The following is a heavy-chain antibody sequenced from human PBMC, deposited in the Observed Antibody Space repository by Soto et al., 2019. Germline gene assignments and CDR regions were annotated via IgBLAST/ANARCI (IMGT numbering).Heavy chain of an antibody. Sequence: EVQLVESGGGLVQPGGSLRLSCAASGFTFSNYWMHWVRQAPGKGLVWVSRINSDGSTTTYADSVKGRFTISRDNAKTTLHRQRNSLRAEDTAVYHCVRGAYSGSWYEGLDYWGQGTLVTASS. D-gene: IGHD6-13*01. J-gene: IGHJ4*02. CDR1: GFTFSNYW. V-gene: IGHV3-74*02. CDR3: VRGAYSGSWYEGLDY. CDR2: INSDGSTT.